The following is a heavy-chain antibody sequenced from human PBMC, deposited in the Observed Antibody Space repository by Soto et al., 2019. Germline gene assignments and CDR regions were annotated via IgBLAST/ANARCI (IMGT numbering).Heavy chain of an antibody. D-gene: IGHD2-8*01. CDR2: ISGSGGST. V-gene: IGHV3-23*01. CDR3: ATNKHSRGIGLIPFDC. CDR1: GFTFSSYA. J-gene: IGHJ4*02. Sequence: EVQLLESGGGLVQPGGSLRLSCAASGFTFSSYAMRWVRQAPGKGLEWVSAISGSGGSTYYADYVKGRFTIARDNSKSTRYLQKNRMRAEETAVYDSATNKHSRGIGLIPFDCWGKGTLVSV.